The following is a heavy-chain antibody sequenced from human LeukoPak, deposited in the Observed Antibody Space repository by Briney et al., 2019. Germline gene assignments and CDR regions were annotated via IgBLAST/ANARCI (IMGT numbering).Heavy chain of an antibody. CDR2: ISSSSSYI. CDR3: ARGFHRYNYDSGAYSVY. CDR1: RFTFSSYS. V-gene: IGHV3-21*01. Sequence: GGSLRLSCAASRFTFSSYSMNWVRQAPGKGLEWVSSISSSSSYIYYADSVKGRFTISRDNAKNSLYLQMNSLRAEDTAVYYCARGFHRYNYDSGAYSVYWGQGTLVTVSS. D-gene: IGHD3-22*01. J-gene: IGHJ4*02.